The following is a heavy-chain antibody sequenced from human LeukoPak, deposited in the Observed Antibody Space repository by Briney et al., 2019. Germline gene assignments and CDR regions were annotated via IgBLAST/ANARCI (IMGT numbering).Heavy chain of an antibody. J-gene: IGHJ6*03. D-gene: IGHD3-16*01. CDR3: ARGITTTPPYYYYYMDV. CDR1: GDSFSSNSAA. CDR2: TYYRSKLYN. Sequence: SQTLSLTCAISGDSFSSNSAAWDWVRQSPSRGLEWLGRTYYRSKLYNDYAVSVKSRITITPDTSKNQFSLQLNSVTPEDTAVYYCARGITTTPPYYYYYMDVWGKGTTVTVSS. V-gene: IGHV6-1*01.